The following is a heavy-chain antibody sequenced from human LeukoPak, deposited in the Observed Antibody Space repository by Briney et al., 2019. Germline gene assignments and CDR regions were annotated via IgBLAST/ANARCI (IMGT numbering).Heavy chain of an antibody. J-gene: IGHJ3*02. CDR1: GFTFSTYS. V-gene: IGHV3-21*01. D-gene: IGHD1-26*01. CDR3: ARDNPHSESLAADDAFDI. CDR2: ISSWSSYT. Sequence: GGSLRLSCAGSGFTFSTYSIHWVRQAPGKGLEWVSCISSWSSYTYYADSVKGRFTISRDNAKSSLYLQMNSLRAEDTAVYYCARDNPHSESLAADDAFDIWGQGTMVTVSS.